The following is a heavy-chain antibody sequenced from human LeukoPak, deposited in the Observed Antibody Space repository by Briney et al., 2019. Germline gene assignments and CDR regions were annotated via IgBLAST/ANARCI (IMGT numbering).Heavy chain of an antibody. CDR2: IYTSAST. CDR3: ARGRYCSATICSGGDAFDI. Sequence: SETLSLTYTVSGGSISNYYWGWIRQPAGKGLEWIGRIYTSASTNYNPSLKSRVTLSADASKNQFSLRLSSLTAADTAVYYCARGRYCSATICSGGDAFDIWGQGTVVTVSS. CDR1: GGSISNYY. D-gene: IGHD5-24*01. V-gene: IGHV4-4*07. J-gene: IGHJ3*02.